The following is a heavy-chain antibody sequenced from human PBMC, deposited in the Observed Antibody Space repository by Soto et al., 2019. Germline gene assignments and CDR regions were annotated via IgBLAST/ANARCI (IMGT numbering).Heavy chain of an antibody. CDR3: AKGGCSRSSCSFDS. D-gene: IGHD2-2*01. CDR2: LSFDGSNK. J-gene: IGHJ5*01. CDR1: RFSFSNFG. Sequence: QEQLVESGGGVVQPGMSLRLSCVSSRFSFSNFGMHWVRQAPGKGLEWVAALSFDGSNKNYADGVRGRFTISSDNSNNTLHLHMNSLRSDDTVMYYCAKGGCSRSSCSFDSWCQGTLVTV. V-gene: IGHV3-30*18.